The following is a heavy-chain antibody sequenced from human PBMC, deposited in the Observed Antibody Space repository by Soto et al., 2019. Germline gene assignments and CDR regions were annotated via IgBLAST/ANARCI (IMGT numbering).Heavy chain of an antibody. Sequence: SETLSLTCTVSGGSINTFYWSWVRQPAGKGLEWIGRIFSSGSTSFNPSLKSRVTMSVDTYKDQFFLKLTSVTAADTAVYYCARYCSNSDCRHLYYFDYWGLGTLVTVSS. CDR3: ARYCSNSDCRHLYYFDY. CDR2: IFSSGST. D-gene: IGHD2-2*01. J-gene: IGHJ4*02. V-gene: IGHV4-4*07. CDR1: GGSINTFY.